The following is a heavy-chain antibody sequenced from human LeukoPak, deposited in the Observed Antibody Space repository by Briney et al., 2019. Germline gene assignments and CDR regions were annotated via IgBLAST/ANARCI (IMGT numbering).Heavy chain of an antibody. CDR1: GGSSSSYY. J-gene: IGHJ4*02. CDR3: ARGRLIVAPGVYYFEY. V-gene: IGHV4-59*08. Sequence: SETLSLTCTVSGGSSSSYYWSWIRQPPGKGLEWIGYIYYRGGTNYNPSLESRVTLFGDTSKNEFTLKLTSVTAADTAVYYCARGRLIVAPGVYYFEYWGQGTLVTVSS. D-gene: IGHD5-12*01. CDR2: IYYRGGT.